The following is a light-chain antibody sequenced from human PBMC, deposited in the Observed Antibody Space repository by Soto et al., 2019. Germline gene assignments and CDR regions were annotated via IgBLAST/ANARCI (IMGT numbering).Light chain of an antibody. CDR1: SSNVGNNA. CDR2: YDD. J-gene: IGLJ2*01. V-gene: IGLV1-36*01. Sequence: QLVLTQPPSVSGAPRQRVTISCFGSSSNVGNNAVNWYQQLPGKAPKLLIYYDDLLPSGVSDRFSGSKSGTSASLVISGLQSEDEADYYCSSYTSSSTPVVFGGGTKLTVL. CDR3: SSYTSSSTPVV.